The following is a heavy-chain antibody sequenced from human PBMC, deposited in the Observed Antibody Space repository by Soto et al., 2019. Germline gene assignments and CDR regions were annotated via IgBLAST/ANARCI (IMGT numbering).Heavy chain of an antibody. CDR2: ISSTSTYI. CDR3: ARGEGAGRGWFDP. Sequence: EVQLVESGGGLVKPGGSLRLSCAASGFTFSDHSMYWVRQAPGKGLEWVSSISSTSTYIFYADSVKGRFTISRDNAKNSLYLQMNSLRAEDTAVYYCARGEGAGRGWFDPWGQGTLVTVSS. J-gene: IGHJ5*02. V-gene: IGHV3-21*01. CDR1: GFTFSDHS. D-gene: IGHD6-19*01.